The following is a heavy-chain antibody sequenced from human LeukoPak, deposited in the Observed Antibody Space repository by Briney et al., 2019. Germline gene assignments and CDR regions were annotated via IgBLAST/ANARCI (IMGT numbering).Heavy chain of an antibody. V-gene: IGHV3-7*01. J-gene: IGHJ4*02. CDR1: GFTFSGSW. Sequence: PGESLRLSCAASGFTFSGSWMTWVRQAPGKGLEWVANIKQDGNEKYYVDSVKGRFTISRDNAKKSVYLQMNSLRVEDTAVYYCARGYGYDRLDYWGQGTLVTVSS. CDR2: IKQDGNEK. D-gene: IGHD5-12*01. CDR3: ARGYGYDRLDY.